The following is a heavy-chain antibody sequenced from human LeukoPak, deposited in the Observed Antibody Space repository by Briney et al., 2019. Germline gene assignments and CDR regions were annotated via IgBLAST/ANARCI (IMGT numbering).Heavy chain of an antibody. D-gene: IGHD3-22*01. CDR2: INWNGGST. CDR3: ARDPYDSSGYRTYYFDY. CDR1: GFTFDDYG. J-gene: IGHJ4*02. Sequence: PGGSLRLSCAASGFTFDDYGMSWVRQAPGKGLEWVSGINWNGGSTGYADSVKGRFTISRGNAKNSLYLQMNSLRAEDTALYYCARDPYDSSGYRTYYFDYWGQGTLVTVSS. V-gene: IGHV3-20*04.